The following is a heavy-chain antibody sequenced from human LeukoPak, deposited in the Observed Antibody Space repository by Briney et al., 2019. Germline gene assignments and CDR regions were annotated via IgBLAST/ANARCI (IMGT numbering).Heavy chain of an antibody. Sequence: GGSLRLSCAASGFTFSSCNMNWVRQAPGKGLEWVSSISSSSRYIYYADSVKGRFTISRDNSKNTLYLQMNSLRAEDTAVYYCARVSLWFGELSGYYYGMDVWGQGTTVTVSS. CDR2: ISSSSRYI. J-gene: IGHJ6*02. CDR3: ARVSLWFGELSGYYYGMDV. CDR1: GFTFSSCN. D-gene: IGHD3-10*01. V-gene: IGHV3-21*01.